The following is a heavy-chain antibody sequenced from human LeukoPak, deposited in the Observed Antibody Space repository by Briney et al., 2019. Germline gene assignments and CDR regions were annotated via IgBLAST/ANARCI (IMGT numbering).Heavy chain of an antibody. CDR1: GFTFSSYW. Sequence: GGSLRLPCAASGFTFSSYWMSWVRQAPGKGLEWVANIKQDGSEKYYVDSVKGRFTISRDNAKNSLYLQMNSLRAEDTAVYYCARDSSSWYYLTHAEYFQHWGQGTLVTVSS. CDR2: IKQDGSEK. D-gene: IGHD6-13*01. V-gene: IGHV3-7*03. CDR3: ARDSSSWYYLTHAEYFQH. J-gene: IGHJ1*01.